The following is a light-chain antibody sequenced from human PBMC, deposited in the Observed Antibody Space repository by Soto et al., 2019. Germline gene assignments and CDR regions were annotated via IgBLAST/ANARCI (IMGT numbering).Light chain of an antibody. CDR3: LQHSTYPLT. J-gene: IGKJ1*01. Sequence: DIQMTQFPSSLSASVGDRVTITCRASPGIRNDLAWYQQKPGKATKRLIYAASSLQSGVPSRFSGSGSGTEFNLAISSLQPEDFATFYCLQHSTYPLTFGQGTKVEI. CDR2: AAS. V-gene: IGKV1-17*01. CDR1: PGIRND.